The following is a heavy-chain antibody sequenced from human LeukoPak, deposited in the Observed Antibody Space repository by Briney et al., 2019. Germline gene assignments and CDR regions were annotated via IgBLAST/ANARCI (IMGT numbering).Heavy chain of an antibody. J-gene: IGHJ5*02. D-gene: IGHD2-2*01. Sequence: SETLSLTCTVSGDSIIYGGYYWSWIRQPPGKGLEWIGYIYYSGTTHYNPSLKGRLTMSVDTSKNQFSLKLSSATAADTAVYYCARGEAAVVVPVAIPWFDPWGQGTLVTVSS. V-gene: IGHV4-31*03. CDR3: ARGEAAVVVPVAIPWFDP. CDR1: GDSIIYGGYY. CDR2: IYYSGTT.